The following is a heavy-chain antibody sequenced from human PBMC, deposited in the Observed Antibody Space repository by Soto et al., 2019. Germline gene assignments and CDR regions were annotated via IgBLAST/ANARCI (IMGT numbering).Heavy chain of an antibody. Sequence: GGSLRLSCAASGFTFSNAWMSWVRQAPGKGLEWVGRIKSKTDGGTTDYAAPVKGRFTISRDDSKNTLYLQMNSLKTEDTAVYYCTTDYRAYGSGSSIYYYYYMDVWGKGTTVTVSS. CDR3: TTDYRAYGSGSSIYYYYYMDV. V-gene: IGHV3-15*01. J-gene: IGHJ6*03. CDR1: GFTFSNAW. D-gene: IGHD3-10*01. CDR2: IKSKTDGGTT.